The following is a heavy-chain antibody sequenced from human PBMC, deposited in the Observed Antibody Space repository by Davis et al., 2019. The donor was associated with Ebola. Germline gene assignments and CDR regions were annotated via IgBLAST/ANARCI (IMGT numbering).Heavy chain of an antibody. D-gene: IGHD3-3*01. Sequence: GESLKISCAASGFTFRSYEMNWVRQAPGKGLEWVSYISNSANTIYYADSVKGRFTISRDNAKNSLYLQMNSLRAEDTAVYYCARDSGVDTIFGVVIIDWYFDLWGRGTLVTVSS. V-gene: IGHV3-48*03. CDR1: GFTFRSYE. J-gene: IGHJ2*01. CDR2: ISNSANTI. CDR3: ARDSGVDTIFGVVIIDWYFDL.